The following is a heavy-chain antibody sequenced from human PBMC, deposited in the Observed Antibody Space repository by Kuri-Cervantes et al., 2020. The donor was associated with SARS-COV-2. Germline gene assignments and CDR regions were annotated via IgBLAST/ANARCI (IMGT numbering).Heavy chain of an antibody. J-gene: IGHJ4*02. CDR3: ARVVDYGDYGKNPFDY. CDR2: INPNSGGT. V-gene: IGHV1-2*02. Sequence: ASVNVSCKDSGYTLTGYYMHWVRQAPGQGLEWMGWINPNSGGTNYAQKFQGRVTMTRDTSISTAYMELSRRRSDDTAVYYCARVVDYGDYGKNPFDYWGQGIRVTVSS. D-gene: IGHD4-17*01. CDR1: GYTLTGYY.